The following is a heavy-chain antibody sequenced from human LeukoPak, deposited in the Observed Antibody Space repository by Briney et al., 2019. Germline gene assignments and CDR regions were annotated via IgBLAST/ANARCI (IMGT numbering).Heavy chain of an antibody. J-gene: IGHJ6*02. CDR3: AKLGSSSWYGVMTLDYYGMDV. Sequence: GGSLRLSCAASGFTFSSYGMHWVRQAPGKGLEWVAVIWYDGSNKYYADSVKGRFTISRDNSKNTLYLQMNSLRAEDTAVYYCAKLGSSSWYGVMTLDYYGMDVWGQGTTVTVSS. CDR2: IWYDGSNK. V-gene: IGHV3-33*06. CDR1: GFTFSSYG. D-gene: IGHD6-13*01.